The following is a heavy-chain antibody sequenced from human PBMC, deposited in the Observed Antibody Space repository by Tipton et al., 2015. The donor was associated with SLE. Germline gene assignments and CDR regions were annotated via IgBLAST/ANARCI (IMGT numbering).Heavy chain of an antibody. CDR1: GFTFSSYE. D-gene: IGHD1-26*01. J-gene: IGHJ6*02. Sequence: SLRLSCAASGFTFSSYEMNWVRQAPGKGLEWVSYISSSGDTIYYADSVKGRFTISRDNAKNSLYLQMNSLRAEDTAVYYCARDSGGGGSYFYYYYYGMDVWGQGTTVTVSS. CDR2: ISSSGDTI. V-gene: IGHV3-48*03. CDR3: ARDSGGGGSYFYYYYYGMDV.